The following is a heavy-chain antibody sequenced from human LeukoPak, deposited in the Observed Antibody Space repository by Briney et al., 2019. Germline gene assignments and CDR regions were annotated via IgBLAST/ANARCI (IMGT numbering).Heavy chain of an antibody. D-gene: IGHD1-26*01. Sequence: HGESLKISCKGSGYSFTSYWIIWVRQMPGKGLEWMGRIDPSDSYTKYSPSFQGHVTISGDESISTAYLQWSSLKASDTAMYYCARHFLGELPDMDVWGQGTTVTVSS. J-gene: IGHJ6*02. CDR1: GYSFTSYW. V-gene: IGHV5-10-1*01. CDR2: IDPSDSYT. CDR3: ARHFLGELPDMDV.